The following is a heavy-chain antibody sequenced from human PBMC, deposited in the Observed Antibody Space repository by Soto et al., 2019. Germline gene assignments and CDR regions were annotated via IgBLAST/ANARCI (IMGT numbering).Heavy chain of an antibody. CDR3: ARSVFP. V-gene: IGHV4-4*02. CDR2: IYHSGST. J-gene: IGHJ5*02. Sequence: SETLSLTCAVSGGSINSRYWWSWVRQSPGKGLEWIGEIYHSGSTNYNPSLKSRVTISLDTSKNQFSLKLSSVTAADTAVYYCARSVFPWGQGTLVTVSS. CDR1: GGSINSRYW.